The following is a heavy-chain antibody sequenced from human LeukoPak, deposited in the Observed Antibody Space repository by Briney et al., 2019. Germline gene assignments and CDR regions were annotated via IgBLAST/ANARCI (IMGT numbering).Heavy chain of an antibody. CDR1: GGSFSGYY. D-gene: IGHD6-13*01. Sequence: SETLSLTCAVYGGSFSGYYWSWIRQPPGKGLEWIGEINHSGSTNYNPSLKSRVTISVDTSKNQFSLKLSSVTAADTAVYCCARGGYSSSWRAEYFQHWGQGTLVTVSS. V-gene: IGHV4-34*01. CDR2: INHSGST. CDR3: ARGGYSSSWRAEYFQH. J-gene: IGHJ1*01.